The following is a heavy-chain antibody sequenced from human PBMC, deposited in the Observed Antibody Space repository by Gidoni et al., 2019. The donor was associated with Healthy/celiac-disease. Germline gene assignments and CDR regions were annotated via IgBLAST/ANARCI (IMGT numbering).Heavy chain of an antibody. CDR3: ARDLWLPSRAAEYYYGMDV. CDR2: IYSGGST. J-gene: IGHJ6*02. V-gene: IGHV3-53*01. CDR1: GFTVRSNY. D-gene: IGHD5-18*01. Sequence: EVQLVESGGGLIQPGGSLRLSCAASGFTVRSNYMSWVRQAPGKGLEWVSVIYSGGSTYYADSVKGRFTISRDNSKNTLYLQMNSLRAEDTAVYYCARDLWLPSRAAEYYYGMDVWGQGTTVTVSS.